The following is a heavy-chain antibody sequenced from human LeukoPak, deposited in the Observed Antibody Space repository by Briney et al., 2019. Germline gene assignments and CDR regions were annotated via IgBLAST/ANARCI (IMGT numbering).Heavy chain of an antibody. CDR1: GYTFSRYY. D-gene: IGHD6-19*01. CDR3: ARGLESSGWYGMDV. CDR2: INTSGATT. V-gene: IGHV1-46*01. J-gene: IGHJ6*02. Sequence: ASVKVSGKTSGYTFSRYYIHWVRQAPGQGLEWMGIINTSGATTRYGLKFKGRVTATRDTSTSTVYMEMSSLNSEDTAVYYCARGLESSGWYGMDVWGQGTTIIVSS.